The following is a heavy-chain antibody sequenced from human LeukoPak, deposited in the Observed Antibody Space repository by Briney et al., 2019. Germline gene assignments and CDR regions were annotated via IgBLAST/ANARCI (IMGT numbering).Heavy chain of an antibody. D-gene: IGHD6-19*01. Sequence: SETLSLTCTVSGGSISTYYWSWIRKPPGKGLEWIGYIYYSGSTNYNPSLKSRVTISVDTSKNQFSLKLSSVTAADTAVYYCARQFYNSGWLFDYWGQGTLVTVSS. CDR3: ARQFYNSGWLFDY. V-gene: IGHV4-59*08. J-gene: IGHJ4*02. CDR1: GGSISTYY. CDR2: IYYSGST.